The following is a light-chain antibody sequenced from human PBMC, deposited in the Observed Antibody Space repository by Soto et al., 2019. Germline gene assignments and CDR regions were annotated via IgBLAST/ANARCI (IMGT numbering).Light chain of an antibody. J-gene: IGKJ2*01. CDR3: QHFDHSPYT. Sequence: EIVLPQSPGTLSLSPGDRATLSCRPSQSISSDYLAWYQHKPGQAPRLLIHGASSRATGIPDRFSGSGSGTDFTLTITRVQPDYFAVYCCQHFDHSPYTFGQGTRVDIK. CDR1: QSISSDY. V-gene: IGKV3-20*01. CDR2: GAS.